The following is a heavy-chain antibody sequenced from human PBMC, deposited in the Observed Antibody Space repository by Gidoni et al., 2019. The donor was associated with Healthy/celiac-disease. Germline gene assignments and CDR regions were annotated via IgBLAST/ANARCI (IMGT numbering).Heavy chain of an antibody. CDR2: ISSRSSYI. Sequence: EVQLVESGGGLVKPGGSLRLACAASGFTFSSYSMNWVRQAPGKGLEWVSSISSRSSYIYYADSVKGRFTISRDNAKNSLYLQMNSLRAEDTAVYYCARGQARIWFDPWGQGTLVTVSS. J-gene: IGHJ5*02. CDR3: ARGQARIWFDP. CDR1: GFTFSSYS. V-gene: IGHV3-21*01.